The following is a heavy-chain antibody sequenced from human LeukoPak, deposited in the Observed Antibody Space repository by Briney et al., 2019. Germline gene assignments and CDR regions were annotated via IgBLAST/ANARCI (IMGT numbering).Heavy chain of an antibody. CDR2: ISGSGGST. CDR3: AKRDYGDYGIDY. V-gene: IGHV3-23*01. CDR1: GFTFSSYA. J-gene: IGHJ4*02. D-gene: IGHD4-17*01. Sequence: GGSLRLSCAASGFTFSSYAMSWVRPAPGKGLEWVSAISGSGGSTYYADSVKGRFTISRDNSKNTLYLQMNSLRAEDTAVYYCAKRDYGDYGIDYWGQGALVTVSS.